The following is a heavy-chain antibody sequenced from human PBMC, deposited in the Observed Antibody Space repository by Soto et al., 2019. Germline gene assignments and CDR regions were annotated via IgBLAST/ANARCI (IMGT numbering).Heavy chain of an antibody. D-gene: IGHD6-19*01. CDR1: GFTFSDFA. V-gene: IGHV3-23*01. Sequence: GGSLRLSCAASGFTFSDFAMTWVRQAPGKGLEWVSTINGGGGSTYNADSVKGRFTISRDNSRNTLYLQMNSLRAEDTAIYYCVKPASSGWYFYDAFDIGGQGTMVTVSS. CDR3: VKPASSGWYFYDAFDI. CDR2: INGGGGST. J-gene: IGHJ3*02.